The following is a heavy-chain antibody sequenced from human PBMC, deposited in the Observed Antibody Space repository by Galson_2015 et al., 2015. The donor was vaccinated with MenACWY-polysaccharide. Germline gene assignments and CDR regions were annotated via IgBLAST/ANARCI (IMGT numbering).Heavy chain of an antibody. Sequence: LILSCAASGFTFSSYDMHWVRQATGKGLEWVSAIGTAGDTYYPGSVKGRFTISRENAKNSLYLQMNSLRAGDTAVYYCARVSRPWYFDLWGRGTLVTVSS. CDR3: ARVSRPWYFDL. J-gene: IGHJ2*01. CDR2: IGTAGDT. CDR1: GFTFSSYD. V-gene: IGHV3-13*01.